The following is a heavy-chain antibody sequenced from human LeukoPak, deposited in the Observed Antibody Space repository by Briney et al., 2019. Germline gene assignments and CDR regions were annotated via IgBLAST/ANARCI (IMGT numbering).Heavy chain of an antibody. V-gene: IGHV3-21*01. D-gene: IGHD6-13*01. CDR3: ARDLGQQLYRWFDP. CDR2: ISSRDSDI. Sequence: GGSLRLSCAASGFTFSTYSMGWVRQAPGKGLEWVSSISSRDSDIYYADSVKGRFTVSRDNAKNSLYLQMNSLRAEDTAVYYCARDLGQQLYRWFDPWGQGTLVTVSS. CDR1: GFTFSTYS. J-gene: IGHJ5*02.